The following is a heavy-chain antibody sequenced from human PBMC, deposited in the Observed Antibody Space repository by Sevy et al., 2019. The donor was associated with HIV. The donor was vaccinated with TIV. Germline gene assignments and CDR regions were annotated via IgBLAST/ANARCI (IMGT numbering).Heavy chain of an antibody. CDR3: ARDLHGLSYDYGDYDYYYYGMDV. D-gene: IGHD4-17*01. CDR2: IWYDGSNK. V-gene: IGHV3-33*01. J-gene: IGHJ6*02. CDR1: GFTFSSYG. Sequence: GGSLRLSCAASGFTFSSYGMHWVRQAPGKGLEWVAVIWYDGSNKYYADSVKGRFTISRDNSKNTLYLQMNSLRAEDTAVYYCARDLHGLSYDYGDYDYYYYGMDVWGQGTTVTVSS.